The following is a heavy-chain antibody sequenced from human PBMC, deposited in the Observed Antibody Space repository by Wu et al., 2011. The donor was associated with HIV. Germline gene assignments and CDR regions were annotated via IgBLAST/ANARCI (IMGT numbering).Heavy chain of an antibody. V-gene: IGHV3-30*02. CDR3: ARGDYGGKLFYFDY. D-gene: IGHD4-23*01. CDR1: GFTFSSYG. CDR2: IRYDGSNK. Sequence: QVQLVESGGGVVQPGGSLRLSCAASGFTFSSYGMHWVRQAPGKGLEWVAFIRYDGSNKYYADSVKGRFTISRDNSKNTLYLQMNSLRAEDTAVYYCARGDYGGKLFYFDYWGQGTLLTVSS. J-gene: IGHJ4*02.